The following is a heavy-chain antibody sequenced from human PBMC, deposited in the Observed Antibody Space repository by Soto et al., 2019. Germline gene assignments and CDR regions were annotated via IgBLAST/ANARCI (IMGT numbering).Heavy chain of an antibody. CDR3: ARQAPTFSSSSSYYYYYYMDV. CDR1: GGSISSYY. J-gene: IGHJ6*03. CDR2: IYYSGST. V-gene: IGHV4-59*08. D-gene: IGHD6-6*01. Sequence: SETLSLTCTVSGGSISSYYWSWIRQPPGKGLEWIGYIYYSGSTNYNPSLKSRVTISVDTSKNQFSLKLSSVTAADTAVYYCARQAPTFSSSSSYYYYYYMDVWGKGTTVTVSS.